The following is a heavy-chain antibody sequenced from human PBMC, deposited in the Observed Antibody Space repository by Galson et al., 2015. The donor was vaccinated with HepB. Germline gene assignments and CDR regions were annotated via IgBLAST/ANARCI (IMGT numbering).Heavy chain of an antibody. Sequence: SLRLSCAASGFTFTDYWMSWVRQAPGKGPEWVAKIKQDGSEEIYVDSLKGRFTISRDNAKNSLYLQMNSVTVEDTAVYYCARGGYYRFDYWGQGALVTVSS. J-gene: IGHJ4*02. V-gene: IGHV3-7*03. CDR3: ARGGYYRFDY. CDR1: GFTFTDYW. D-gene: IGHD2-15*01. CDR2: IKQDGSEE.